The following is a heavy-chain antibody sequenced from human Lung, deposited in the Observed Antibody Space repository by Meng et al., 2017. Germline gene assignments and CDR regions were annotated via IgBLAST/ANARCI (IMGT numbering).Heavy chain of an antibody. V-gene: IGHV3-74*01. D-gene: IGHD2-15*01. CDR3: VREGGSYCTHGSCYAYFDY. CDR2: INSDGSST. J-gene: IGHJ4*02. Sequence: MDWVRQVPGKGLVWVSRINSDGSSTXYADSVKGRFTISRDNTKNTLYVQMNSLRDEDTAVYFCVREGGSYCTHGSCYAYFDYWGPGTLVTVSS.